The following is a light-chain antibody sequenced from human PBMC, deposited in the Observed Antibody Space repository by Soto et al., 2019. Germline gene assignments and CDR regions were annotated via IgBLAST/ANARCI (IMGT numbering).Light chain of an antibody. CDR2: DAS. V-gene: IGKV1-33*01. J-gene: IGKJ4*01. Sequence: EIQMTQSPSSLSASVGDRVTITCQASQAISNYLNWYQQKPGKAPKLLIYDASNLETGVPSRFSGSGSETDFTFTISSLQPEDIATYYCQQYDNLPPLTFGGGTKVEIK. CDR3: QQYDNLPPLT. CDR1: QAISNY.